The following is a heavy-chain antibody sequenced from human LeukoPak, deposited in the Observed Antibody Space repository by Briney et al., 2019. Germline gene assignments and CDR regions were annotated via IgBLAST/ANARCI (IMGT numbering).Heavy chain of an antibody. CDR1: GFTFSSYS. J-gene: IGHJ3*02. CDR3: ARDRSKVTAYDDALDI. D-gene: IGHD2-21*02. V-gene: IGHV3-48*03. Sequence: GGSLRLSCAASGFTFSSYSMNWVRQAPGKGLEWVSYISDIGTTTHYADSVKGRFTIFRDNAKNSVYLLMDSLMAEDTAIYYCARDRSKVTAYDDALDIWGQGTMVTVSS. CDR2: ISDIGTTT.